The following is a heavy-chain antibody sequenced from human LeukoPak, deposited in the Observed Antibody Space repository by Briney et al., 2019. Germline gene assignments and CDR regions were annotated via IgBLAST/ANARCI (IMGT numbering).Heavy chain of an antibody. V-gene: IGHV4-30-4*08. CDR1: GGSISSGDYC. J-gene: IGHJ5*02. CDR3: ARGLLLWFGELFVRVDNWLDP. Sequence: PSETLSLTCTVSGGSISSGDYCWSWIRQPPGKGLEWIGYIYYSGSTYYNPSLKSRVTISVDTSKTQFSLKLSSVTAADTAVYYCARGLLLWFGELFVRVDNWLDPWGQGTLVTVSS. D-gene: IGHD3-10*01. CDR2: IYYSGST.